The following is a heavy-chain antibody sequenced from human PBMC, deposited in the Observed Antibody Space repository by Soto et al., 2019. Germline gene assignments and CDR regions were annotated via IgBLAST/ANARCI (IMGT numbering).Heavy chain of an antibody. CDR3: AREGGSETLQPSYNWFDT. V-gene: IGHV1-2*02. CDR1: GYTFTDYH. Sequence: GASVKVSCKASGYTFTDYHIHWVRQAHGQGLEFMGWINANNGGAGSAQQFQGRVTVTRDTSITTVYMELSNLRSDDTAVYYCAREGGSETLQPSYNWFDTWGQGTLVTVSS. J-gene: IGHJ5*02. D-gene: IGHD6-25*01. CDR2: INANNGGA.